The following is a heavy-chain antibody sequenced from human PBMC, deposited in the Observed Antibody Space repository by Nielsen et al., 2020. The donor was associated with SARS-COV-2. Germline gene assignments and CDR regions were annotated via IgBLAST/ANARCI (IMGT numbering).Heavy chain of an antibody. V-gene: IGHV4-30-4*01. J-gene: IGHJ4*02. CDR1: GGSISSGDYY. CDR2: IYYSGST. D-gene: IGHD1-26*01. Sequence: SETLSLTCTVSGGSISSGDYYWSWIRQPPGKGLEWIGYIYYSGSTYYNPSLKSRVTISVDTSKNQFSLKLSSVTAADTAVYYCARDLSGSYLYYFDYWGQGTLVTVSS. CDR3: ARDLSGSYLYYFDY.